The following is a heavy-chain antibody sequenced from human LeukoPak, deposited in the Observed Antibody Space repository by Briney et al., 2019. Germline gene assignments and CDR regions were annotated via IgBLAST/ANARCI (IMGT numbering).Heavy chain of an antibody. CDR1: GYTFTGYY. D-gene: IGHD5-18*01. Sequence: ASVKVSCKASGYTFTGYYMHWVRQAPGQGLEWMGWINPNSGGTNYAQKFQGRVTMTRDTSTSTVYMELSSLRSEDTAVYYCARGMGHSYGSHYYHYMDVWGKGTTVTVSS. CDR2: INPNSGGT. CDR3: ARGMGHSYGSHYYHYMDV. J-gene: IGHJ6*03. V-gene: IGHV1-2*02.